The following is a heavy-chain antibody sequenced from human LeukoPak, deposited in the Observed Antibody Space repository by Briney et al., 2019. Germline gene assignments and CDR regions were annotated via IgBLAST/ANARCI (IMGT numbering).Heavy chain of an antibody. V-gene: IGHV3-7*01. CDR1: GFTFSHFW. D-gene: IGHD2-15*01. CDR3: AREDGYCSGGNCYSYFDS. Sequence: GGSLRLSCAASGFTFSHFWMSWVRQAPGKGLEWVAYIKKTGSETYYVDSVKGRFTITRDNTRNSLFLQMYSLRAEDTAVYFCAREDGYCSGGNCYSYFDSWGQGALVTVSS. J-gene: IGHJ4*02. CDR2: IKKTGSET.